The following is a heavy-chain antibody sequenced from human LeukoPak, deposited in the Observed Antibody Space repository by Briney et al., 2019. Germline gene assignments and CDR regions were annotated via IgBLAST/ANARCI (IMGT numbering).Heavy chain of an antibody. D-gene: IGHD6-19*01. J-gene: IGHJ3*02. CDR2: IYYSGST. V-gene: IGHV4-59*08. CDR3: ARPYSSGWYGAFDI. Sequence: PSETLSLTCTVSGGSIRSYYWSWIRQPPGKGLEWIGYIYYSGSTNYNPSLKSRVTISVDTSKNQFSLKLSSVTAADTAVYYCARPYSSGWYGAFDIWGQGTMVTVSS. CDR1: GGSIRSYY.